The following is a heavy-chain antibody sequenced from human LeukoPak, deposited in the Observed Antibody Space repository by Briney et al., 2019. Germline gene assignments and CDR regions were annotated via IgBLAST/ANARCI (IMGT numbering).Heavy chain of an antibody. CDR3: ARNLHWAFDS. Sequence: GGSLRLSCAASGFTFSSYWMSWVRQAPGEVLEWVANIKQDGSVKSYLDSVKGRFTISRDNAKNSLYLQMHSLRADDTAVYYCARNLHWAFDSWGQGTLVTVSS. D-gene: IGHD7-27*01. CDR2: IKQDGSVK. J-gene: IGHJ4*02. V-gene: IGHV3-7*01. CDR1: GFTFSSYW.